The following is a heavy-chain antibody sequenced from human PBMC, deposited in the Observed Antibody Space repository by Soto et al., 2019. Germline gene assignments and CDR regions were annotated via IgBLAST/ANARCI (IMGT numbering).Heavy chain of an antibody. CDR2: IYPGDSET. CDR1: GYSFTSYW. Sequence: GESLKISCKVSGYSFTSYWIAWVRQMPGKGLEWMGIIYPGDSETRYSPSFQGHVTISADTSIGTAYLQWTSLKASDTAIYYCARPLSPSRYCDLLSHAFDMWGQGTVVTVSS. V-gene: IGHV5-51*01. J-gene: IGHJ3*02. D-gene: IGHD3-9*01. CDR3: ARPLSPSRYCDLLSHAFDM.